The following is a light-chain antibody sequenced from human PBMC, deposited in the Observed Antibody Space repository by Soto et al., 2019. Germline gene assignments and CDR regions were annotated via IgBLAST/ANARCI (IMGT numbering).Light chain of an antibody. Sequence: EILMTHSPATLSVSPVEIATLSWRASQSVSSNLAWYQQKPGQAPRLLIYGESTRATGTQARFSGSGSGTEFTLTISSLKSEDFEVYYCKQYNYSTKFGQGTKGDIK. J-gene: IGKJ1*01. CDR3: KQYNYSTK. CDR2: GES. CDR1: QSVSSN. V-gene: IGKV3-15*01.